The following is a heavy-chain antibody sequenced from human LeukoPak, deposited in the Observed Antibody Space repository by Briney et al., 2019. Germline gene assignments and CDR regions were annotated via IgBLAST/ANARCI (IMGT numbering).Heavy chain of an antibody. CDR3: AGFDCSSTSCYDYYYMDV. CDR2: ISAYNGNT. Sequence: APVKVSCKASGYTFTSYGISWVRQAPGQGLEWMGWISAYNGNTNYAQKLQGRVTMTTDTSTSTACMELRSLRSDDTAVYYCAGFDCSSTSCYDYYYMDVWGKGTTVTVSS. J-gene: IGHJ6*03. D-gene: IGHD2-2*01. CDR1: GYTFTSYG. V-gene: IGHV1-18*01.